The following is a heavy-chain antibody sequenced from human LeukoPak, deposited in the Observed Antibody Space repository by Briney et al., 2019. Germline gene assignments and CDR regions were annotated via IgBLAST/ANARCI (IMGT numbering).Heavy chain of an antibody. CDR2: ITSSSSYM. Sequence: GGSLRLSCAASGFTFSSYSMNWVRQAPGKGLEWVSSITSSSSYMYYADSVKGRFTISRDNAMNSLDLQMNSLRAEDTAVYYCARVGNFYYYMDVWGKGTTDTVSS. CDR3: ARVGNFYYYMDV. J-gene: IGHJ6*03. V-gene: IGHV3-21*01. CDR1: GFTFSSYS.